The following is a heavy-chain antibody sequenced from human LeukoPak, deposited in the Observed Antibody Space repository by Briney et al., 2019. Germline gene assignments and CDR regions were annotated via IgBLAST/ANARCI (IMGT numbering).Heavy chain of an antibody. CDR1: GFTFTSSA. D-gene: IGHD3-22*01. J-gene: IGHJ4*02. Sequence: SVKVSCKASGFTFTSSAMQWVRQARGQRLEWIGWIVVGSGNTNYAQKFQERVTITRDMSTSTAYMELSSLRSEDTAVYYCAAGGYDSSGAGDYWGQGTLVTVSS. V-gene: IGHV1-58*02. CDR2: IVVGSGNT. CDR3: AAGGYDSSGAGDY.